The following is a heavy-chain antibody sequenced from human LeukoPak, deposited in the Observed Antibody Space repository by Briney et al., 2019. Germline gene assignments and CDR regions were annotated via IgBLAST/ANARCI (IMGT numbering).Heavy chain of an antibody. J-gene: IGHJ6*03. CDR1: GGTLSNYA. CDR2: IIPISGSA. Sequence: ASVKVSCKAFGGTLSNYAIRWVRQAAGQGLEVKGRIIPISGSANYAQKFQGRVTITTDESTRPAYMALSSLGSEDTGVYYCARGEDYYYYMDVWGKGTTVTVSS. CDR3: ARGEDYYYYMDV. V-gene: IGHV1-69*05.